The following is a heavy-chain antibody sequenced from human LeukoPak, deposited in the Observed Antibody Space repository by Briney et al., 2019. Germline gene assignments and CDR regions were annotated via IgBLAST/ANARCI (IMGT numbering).Heavy chain of an antibody. CDR3: AREPSGDYFDY. J-gene: IGHJ4*02. CDR2: IKQDGSDK. V-gene: IGHV3-7*03. D-gene: IGHD4-17*01. CDR1: GFTFSSYW. Sequence: GGSPRLSCAASGFTFSSYWMSWVRQAPGKGLEWVANIKQDGSDKYYVDSVKGRFTISRDNAKTLLYLQINSLRAEDAAVYYCAREPSGDYFDYWGQGTLVTVSS.